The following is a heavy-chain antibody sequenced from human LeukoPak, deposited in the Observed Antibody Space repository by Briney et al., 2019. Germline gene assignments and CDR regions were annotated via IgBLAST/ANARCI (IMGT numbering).Heavy chain of an antibody. D-gene: IGHD3-10*01. CDR2: INPNSGGT. J-gene: IGHJ4*02. CDR1: GYTFTSYV. V-gene: IGHV1-2*02. CDR3: ARVVRGVMGATYYFDY. Sequence: GASGKVSCKASGYTFTSYVISWVRQAPGQGLEWMGWINPNSGGTNYAQKFQGRVTMTRDTSISTAYMELSRLRSDDTAVYYCARVVRGVMGATYYFDYWGQGTLVTVSS.